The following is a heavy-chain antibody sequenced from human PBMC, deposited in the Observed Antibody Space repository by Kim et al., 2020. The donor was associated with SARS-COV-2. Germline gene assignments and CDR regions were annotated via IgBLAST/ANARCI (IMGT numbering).Heavy chain of an antibody. CDR2: INHSGST. CDR3: ARGREDTAMALYYYYYMDV. CDR1: GGSFSGYY. J-gene: IGHJ6*03. Sequence: SETLSLTCAVYGGSFSGYYWSWIRQPPGKGLEWIGEINHSGSTNYNPSLKSRVTISVDTSKNQFSLKLSSVTAADTAVYYCARGREDTAMALYYYYYMDV. D-gene: IGHD5-18*01. V-gene: IGHV4-34*01.